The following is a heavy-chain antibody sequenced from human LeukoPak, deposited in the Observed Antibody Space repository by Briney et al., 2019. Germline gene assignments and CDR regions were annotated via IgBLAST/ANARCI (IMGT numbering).Heavy chain of an antibody. CDR2: INHSGST. CDR1: GGSFSGYY. V-gene: IGHV4-34*01. CDR3: ARGWSGYCTNGVSYVFDY. D-gene: IGHD2-8*01. Sequence: SETLSLTCAVYGGSFSGYYWSWIRQPPGKGLEWIGEINHSGSTNYNPSLKSRVTISVDTSKNQFSLKLSSVTAADTAVYYCARGWSGYCTNGVSYVFDYWGQGTLVTVSS. J-gene: IGHJ4*02.